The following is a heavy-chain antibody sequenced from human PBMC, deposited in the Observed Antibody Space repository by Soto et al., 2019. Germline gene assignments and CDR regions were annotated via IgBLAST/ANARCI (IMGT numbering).Heavy chain of an antibody. J-gene: IGHJ4*02. CDR3: ASHRGTIFRKPIDY. D-gene: IGHD3-3*01. V-gene: IGHV4-34*01. CDR1: GGSFSGYY. CDR2: INHSGST. Sequence: QVQLQQWGAGLLKPSETLSLTCAVYGGSFSGYYWSWIRQPPGKGLEWIGEINHSGSTNYNPSRKSRVTISVDTSKNQFALKLSSVTAADTAVYYCASHRGTIFRKPIDYWGQGTLVTVSS.